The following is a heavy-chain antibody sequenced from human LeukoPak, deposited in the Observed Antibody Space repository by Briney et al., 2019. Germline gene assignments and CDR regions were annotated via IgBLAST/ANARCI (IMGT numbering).Heavy chain of an antibody. CDR2: IYTSGST. D-gene: IGHD2-2*01. Sequence: SETLSLTCTVSGGSISSGSYYWSWIRQPAGKGLEWIGRIYTSGSTNYNPSLKSRVTISVDTSKNQFSLKLSSVTAADTAVYYCARAGISVPAAPLDWGQGTLVTVSS. CDR3: ARAGISVPAAPLD. CDR1: GGSISSGSYY. J-gene: IGHJ4*02. V-gene: IGHV4-61*02.